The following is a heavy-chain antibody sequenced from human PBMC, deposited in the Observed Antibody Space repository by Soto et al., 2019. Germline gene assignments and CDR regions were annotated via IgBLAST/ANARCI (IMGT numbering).Heavy chain of an antibody. CDR1: GFSLSTSGVG. J-gene: IGHJ5*02. CDR3: AHRHLKDTGDLRWFDP. CDR2: IYWDDDK. Sequence: QITLKESGPTLVKPTQTLTLTCTFSGFSLSTSGVGVGWIRQPPGKALEWLALIYWDDDKRYSPSLKSRLTITKDTSKNQVVLTMTNMDPVDTATYYCAHRHLKDTGDLRWFDPWGQGTLVTVSS. D-gene: IGHD7-27*01. V-gene: IGHV2-5*02.